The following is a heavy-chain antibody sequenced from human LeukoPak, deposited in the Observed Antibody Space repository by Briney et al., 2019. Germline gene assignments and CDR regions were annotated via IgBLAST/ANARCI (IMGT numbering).Heavy chain of an antibody. Sequence: GGSLRLSCAASGFTFDDYAMHWVRQAPGKGLEWVSGISWNSGSIGYADSVKGRFTISRDNAKNSLYLQMNSLRAEDMALYYCAKSPYDSSGYYPYYFDYWGQGTLVTVSS. D-gene: IGHD3-22*01. CDR1: GFTFDDYA. V-gene: IGHV3-9*03. CDR2: ISWNSGSI. J-gene: IGHJ4*02. CDR3: AKSPYDSSGYYPYYFDY.